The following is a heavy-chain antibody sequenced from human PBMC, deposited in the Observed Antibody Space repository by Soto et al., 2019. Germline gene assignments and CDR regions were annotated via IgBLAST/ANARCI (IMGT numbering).Heavy chain of an antibody. CDR1: GYTVTSYG. CDR3: ARKTYYDILTGRYYFDY. J-gene: IGHJ4*02. D-gene: IGHD3-9*01. V-gene: IGHV1-18*04. Sequence: ASVKVSCKASGYTVTSYGISWVRQAPGQGLEWMGWISAYNGNTNYAQKLQGRVTMTTDTSTSTAYMELRSLRSDDTAVYYCARKTYYDILTGRYYFDYWGQGTLAPVS. CDR2: ISAYNGNT.